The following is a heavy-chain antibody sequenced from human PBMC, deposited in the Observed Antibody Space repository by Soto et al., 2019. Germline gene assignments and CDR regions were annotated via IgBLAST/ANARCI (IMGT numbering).Heavy chain of an antibody. D-gene: IGHD2-21*02. J-gene: IGHJ4*02. CDR3: AKDSVAYCGGDCTFDY. Sequence: PGGSLRLSCAASGFTLSKYAMSWVRQAPGKGLEWVSTISDSGGNTYYGDSVKGRFTISRDNSKNTLYLQMNSLRAEDTAVYYCAKDSVAYCGGDCTFDYWGQGTLVTVSS. V-gene: IGHV3-23*01. CDR1: GFTLSKYA. CDR2: ISDSGGNT.